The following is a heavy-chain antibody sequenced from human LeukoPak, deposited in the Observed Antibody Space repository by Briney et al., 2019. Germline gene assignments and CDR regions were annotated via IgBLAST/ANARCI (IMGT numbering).Heavy chain of an antibody. V-gene: IGHV3-53*01. J-gene: IGHJ3*02. CDR2: IYTAGST. Sequence: PGRSLRLSCAASGFTVANNYMSWVRLAPGKGLQWVSLIYTAGSTYYTDSVKGRFTISRDASKNTLYLQMNSLSAEDTAVYYCAKYLFYYGDYRDAFDIWGPGTMVTVS. CDR1: GFTVANNY. CDR3: AKYLFYYGDYRDAFDI. D-gene: IGHD4-17*01.